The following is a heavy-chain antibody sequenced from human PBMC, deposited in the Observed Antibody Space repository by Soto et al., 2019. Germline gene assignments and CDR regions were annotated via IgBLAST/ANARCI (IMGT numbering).Heavy chain of an antibody. D-gene: IGHD6-6*01. CDR3: AREGYSTSSGPRGNWFDP. J-gene: IGHJ5*02. V-gene: IGHV1-8*01. CDR1: GYTFTSYD. Sequence: QVQLVQSGAEVKKPGASVKVSCKASGYTFTSYDINWVRQATGQGLEWVGWVNPNSGDTGYAQKFQGRVTMTKNTSISTAYMELSSLRSEDTAVYYCAREGYSTSSGPRGNWFDPWGQGNLVTVSS. CDR2: VNPNSGDT.